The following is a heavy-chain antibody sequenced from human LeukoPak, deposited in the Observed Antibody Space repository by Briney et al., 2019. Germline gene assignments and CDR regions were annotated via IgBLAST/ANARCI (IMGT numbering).Heavy chain of an antibody. Sequence: ASVKVSCKASGYTFRTFGINWVRKAPGQGLEWMGWISVYNGDTKYAQKFQGRVTMTTDTSTNTPYMEVRSLTFDDTAVYYCARDHMAARPGWFDAWGQGTLVTVSA. CDR3: ARDHMAARPGWFDA. J-gene: IGHJ5*02. CDR2: ISVYNGDT. CDR1: GYTFRTFG. D-gene: IGHD6-6*01. V-gene: IGHV1-18*01.